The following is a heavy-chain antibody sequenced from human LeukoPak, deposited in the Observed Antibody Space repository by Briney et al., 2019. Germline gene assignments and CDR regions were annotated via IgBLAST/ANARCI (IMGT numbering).Heavy chain of an antibody. CDR2: ISYDGSHK. CDR3: TKDETRDGYNLGATDY. J-gene: IGHJ4*02. D-gene: IGHD5-24*01. Sequence: GGSLRLSCAASGFIFSSYGIHWLRQTPGKGLEWVAVISYDGSHKYYADSVKGRFTISRDNSKNTLYLQMNSLRTEDTAVYYCTKDETRDGYNLGATDYWGQGTLVTFSS. V-gene: IGHV3-30*18. CDR1: GFIFSSYG.